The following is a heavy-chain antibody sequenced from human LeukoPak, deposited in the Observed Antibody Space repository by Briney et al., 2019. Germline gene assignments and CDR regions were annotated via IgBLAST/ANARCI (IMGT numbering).Heavy chain of an antibody. CDR1: GGSISSGGYS. CDR2: IYHSGST. Sequence: PSETLSLTCAVFGGSISSGGYSWSWIRQPPGKGLEWIGYIYHSGSTYYNPSLKSRVTISVDRSKNQFSLKLSSVTAADTAVYYCASTYYYDSTGYYPSPYFDYWGQGTLVTVSS. D-gene: IGHD3-22*01. V-gene: IGHV4-30-2*01. J-gene: IGHJ4*02. CDR3: ASTYYYDSTGYYPSPYFDY.